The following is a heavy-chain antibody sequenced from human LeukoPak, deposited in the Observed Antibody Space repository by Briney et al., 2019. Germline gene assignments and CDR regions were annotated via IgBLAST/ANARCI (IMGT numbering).Heavy chain of an antibody. Sequence: GGSLRLSCAASDFTLSTYRMSWVRQAPGKGLEWVANIKEDGREKDYVDSVKGRFTISRENAKNSLYLQMNSLRVEDTAVYYCARDAPSSPPGFDYWGQGTLVTVSS. CDR1: DFTLSTYR. CDR3: ARDAPSSPPGFDY. J-gene: IGHJ4*02. V-gene: IGHV3-7*01. CDR2: IKEDGREK.